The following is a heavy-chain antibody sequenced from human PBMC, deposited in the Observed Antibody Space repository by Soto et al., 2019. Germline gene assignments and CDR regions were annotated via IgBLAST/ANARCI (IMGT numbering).Heavy chain of an antibody. CDR3: AKDLYGIAAAGDFDY. J-gene: IGHJ4*02. V-gene: IGHV3-23*01. CDR2: ISGSGGST. CDR1: GFTFSSYA. Sequence: LSLTCAASGFTFSSYAMSWVRQAPGKGLEWVSAISGSGGSTYYADSVKGRFTISRDNSKNTLYLQMNSLRAEDTAVYYCAKDLYGIAAAGDFDYWGQGTLVTVSS. D-gene: IGHD6-13*01.